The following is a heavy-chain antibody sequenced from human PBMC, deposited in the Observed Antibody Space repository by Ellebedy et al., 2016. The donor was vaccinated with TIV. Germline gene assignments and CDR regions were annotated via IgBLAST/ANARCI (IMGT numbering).Heavy chain of an antibody. D-gene: IGHD5-12*01. Sequence: ASVKVSCKASGYTFTGYFIHWVRQAPGQGLEWMGGVVPMLRTTSYAEKFQGRVAITADQLGSTVSMELSSLRSDDTAMYYCAREMVQGMVATYVWFDYWGQGTQVTVSS. CDR2: VVPMLRTT. V-gene: IGHV1-69*10. CDR3: AREMVQGMVATYVWFDY. CDR1: GYTFTGYF. J-gene: IGHJ4*02.